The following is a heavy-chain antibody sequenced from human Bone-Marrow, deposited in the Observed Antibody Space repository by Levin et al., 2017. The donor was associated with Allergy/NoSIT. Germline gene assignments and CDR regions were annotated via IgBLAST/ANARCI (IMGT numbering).Heavy chain of an antibody. Sequence: SETLSLTCAVYGGSFSGYYWSWIRQPPGKGLEWIGEINHSGSTNYNPSLKSRVTISVDTSKNQFSLKLSSVTAADTAVYYCARGGRRAARRPRNWFDPWGQGTLVTVSS. J-gene: IGHJ5*02. CDR3: ARGGRRAARRPRNWFDP. D-gene: IGHD6-6*01. CDR2: INHSGST. CDR1: GGSFSGYY. V-gene: IGHV4-34*01.